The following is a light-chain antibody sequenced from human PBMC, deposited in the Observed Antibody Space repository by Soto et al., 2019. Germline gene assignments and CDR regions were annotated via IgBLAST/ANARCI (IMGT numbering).Light chain of an antibody. CDR2: GAT. J-gene: IGKJ5*01. CDR3: QPRQYWPPIT. Sequence: EVVMKQSPATLSVSPGERATLSCRASQSVSTLLAWYQQKPGQAPRLLIHGATTRAAGIPARFSGSGSGTDFTLTISSLEPEDFAIYYCQPRQYWPPITFGQGTRLENK. CDR1: QSVSTL. V-gene: IGKV3D-15*01.